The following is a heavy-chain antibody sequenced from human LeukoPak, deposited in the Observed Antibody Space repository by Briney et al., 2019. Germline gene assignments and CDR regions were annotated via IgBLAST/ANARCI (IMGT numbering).Heavy chain of an antibody. CDR1: GFTFSGYS. CDR3: ARAITIFGVAMIFDP. Sequence: GGSLRLSCAASGFTFSGYSMNWVRQAPGKGLEWVSYISSSGSTIYYADSVKGRFTISRDNAKNSLYLQMNSLRAEDTAVYYCARAITIFGVAMIFDPWGQGTLVTVSS. CDR2: ISSSGSTI. V-gene: IGHV3-48*04. J-gene: IGHJ5*02. D-gene: IGHD3-3*01.